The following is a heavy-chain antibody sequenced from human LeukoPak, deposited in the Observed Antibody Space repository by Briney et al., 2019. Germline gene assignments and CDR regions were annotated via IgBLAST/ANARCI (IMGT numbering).Heavy chain of an antibody. Sequence: ASVKVSCKASGGTFSSYAISWVRQAPGQGLEWMGRIIPILGIANYAQKFQGRVTITADKSTSTAYMELSSLRSEDTAVYYCASTMVRGVIYLDYWGQGTLVTVSS. CDR2: IIPILGIA. V-gene: IGHV1-69*04. D-gene: IGHD3-10*01. CDR3: ASTMVRGVIYLDY. CDR1: GGTFSSYA. J-gene: IGHJ4*02.